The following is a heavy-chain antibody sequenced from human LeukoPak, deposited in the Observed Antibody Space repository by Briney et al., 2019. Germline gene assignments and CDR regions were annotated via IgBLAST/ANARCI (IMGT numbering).Heavy chain of an antibody. D-gene: IGHD6-13*01. CDR3: ARYRPSSSNYYFDY. CDR2: IYYSGST. V-gene: IGHV4-59*01. J-gene: IGHJ4*02. Sequence: SETLSLTCTVSGGSISSYYWSWIRQPPGKGLEWIGYIYYSGSTNYNPSLKSRVTILVDTSKNQFSLKLSSVTAADTAVYYCARYRPSSSNYYFDYWGQGTLVTVSS. CDR1: GGSISSYY.